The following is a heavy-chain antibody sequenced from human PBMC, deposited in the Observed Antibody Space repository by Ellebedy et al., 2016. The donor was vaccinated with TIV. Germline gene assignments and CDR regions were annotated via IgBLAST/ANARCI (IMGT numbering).Heavy chain of an antibody. CDR1: GFTFSSYS. CDR2: ISSSSSYI. V-gene: IGHV3-21*01. J-gene: IGHJ4*02. Sequence: GESLKISXAASGFTFSSYSMNWVRQAPGKGLEWVSSISSSSSYIYYADSVKGRFTISRDNAKNSLYLQMNSLRAEDTAVYYCARSRLGYGSGSYGYWGQGTLVTVSS. CDR3: ARSRLGYGSGSYGY. D-gene: IGHD3-10*01.